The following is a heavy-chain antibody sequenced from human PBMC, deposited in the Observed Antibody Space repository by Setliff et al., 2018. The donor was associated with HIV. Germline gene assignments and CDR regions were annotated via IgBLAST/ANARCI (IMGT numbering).Heavy chain of an antibody. CDR1: GYGFSNYW. Sequence: PGASLKLSRQCSGYGFSNYWLAWVRQTPGKGLEWIGIIYPGDSDTRYSPSFQGQVTFSADKSINTAYLQWGSLKASDTGIYCSARQTSRYITLSPPDYWGQGTLVTVSS. V-gene: IGHV5-51*01. CDR2: IYPGDSDT. CDR3: ARQTSRYITLSPPDY. J-gene: IGHJ4*02. D-gene: IGHD3-9*01.